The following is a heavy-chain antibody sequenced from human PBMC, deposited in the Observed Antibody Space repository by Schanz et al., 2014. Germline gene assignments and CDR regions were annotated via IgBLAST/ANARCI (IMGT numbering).Heavy chain of an antibody. CDR3: SKDKQGSRSDDS. CDR2: ISGSGGST. Sequence: EVHLLESGGGLVQPGGSLRLSCAASGFTFTNYAMTWVRQAPGKGLEWVSGISGSGGSTYDADSVKGRFTISRDNSKNTLYLEMNRLRVDDTAVYYCSKDKQGSRSDDSWGQGTLVTVSS. CDR1: GFTFTNYA. V-gene: IGHV3-23*01. J-gene: IGHJ5*01. D-gene: IGHD2-15*01.